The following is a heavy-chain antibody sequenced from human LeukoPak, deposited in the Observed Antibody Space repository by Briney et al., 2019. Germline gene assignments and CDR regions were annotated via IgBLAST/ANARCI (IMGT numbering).Heavy chain of an antibody. CDR2: IYYSGST. J-gene: IGHJ3*02. CDR3: ASSTTETAFDI. D-gene: IGHD4-11*01. V-gene: IGHV4-59*08. CDR1: GGSISSYY. Sequence: SETLSLTCTVSGGSISSYYWSWIRQPPGRGLEWIGYIYYSGSTNYNPSLKSRVTISVDTSKNQFSLKLSSVTAADTAVYYCASSTTETAFDIWGQGTMVTVSS.